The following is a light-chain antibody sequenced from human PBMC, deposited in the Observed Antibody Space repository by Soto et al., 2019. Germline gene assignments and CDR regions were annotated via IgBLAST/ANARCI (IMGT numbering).Light chain of an antibody. J-gene: IGLJ1*01. CDR1: SSDVGSYNL. CDR3: CSYAGSNTSV. CDR2: ECS. Sequence: QSVLTQPASVSGSPGQSITISCTGTSSDVGSYNLVSWYQHHPGKAPKLMIYECSKRPSGVSNRFSGSKSGNTASLTISGLQAEDEADYFCCSYAGSNTSVFGTGTKV. V-gene: IGLV2-23*01.